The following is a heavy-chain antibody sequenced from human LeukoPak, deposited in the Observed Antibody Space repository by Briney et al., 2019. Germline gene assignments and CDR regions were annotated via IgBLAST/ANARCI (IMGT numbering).Heavy chain of an antibody. CDR2: ISDSGDTP. Sequence: PGGSLRLSCTASGFTFSSYAMSWVRQAPGKGLEWVSSISDSGDTPYYADSVKGLFTISRDNSKNTLYLQMNSLRAEDTAIHYCARDPGTLATYFDYWGPGTLVTVSS. D-gene: IGHD6-13*01. V-gene: IGHV3-23*01. J-gene: IGHJ4*02. CDR3: ARDPGTLATYFDY. CDR1: GFTFSSYA.